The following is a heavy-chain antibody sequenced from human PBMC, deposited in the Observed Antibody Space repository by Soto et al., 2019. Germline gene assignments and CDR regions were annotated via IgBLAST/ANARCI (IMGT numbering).Heavy chain of an antibody. V-gene: IGHV1-18*01. CDR1: GYTFTSYG. CDR3: ARGGIVLVPAADTIWFDP. Sequence: QVQLVQSGAEVKKPGASVKVSCKASGYTFTSYGISWVRQAPGQGLEWMGWISAYNGNTNYAQKLQGRVTMTTDTATSTAYMELRSLRTDDTAVYDCARGGIVLVPAADTIWFDPWGQGTLVIVSS. CDR2: ISAYNGNT. D-gene: IGHD2-2*01. J-gene: IGHJ5*02.